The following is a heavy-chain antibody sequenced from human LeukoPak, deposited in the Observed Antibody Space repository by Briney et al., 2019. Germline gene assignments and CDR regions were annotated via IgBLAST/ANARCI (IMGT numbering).Heavy chain of an antibody. CDR3: ARDLSGMDV. CDR1: GGSFSGYY. J-gene: IGHJ6*02. Sequence: SETLSLTCAVYGGSFSGYYWSWIRQPPGKGLEWIGEINHSGSTNYNPSLKSRVTISVDTSKNQFSLKLSSVTAADTAVYYCARDLSGMDVWGQGTTVTVSS. V-gene: IGHV4-34*01. CDR2: INHSGST.